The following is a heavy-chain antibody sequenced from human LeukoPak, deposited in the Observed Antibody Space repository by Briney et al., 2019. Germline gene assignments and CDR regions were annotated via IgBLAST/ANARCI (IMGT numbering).Heavy chain of an antibody. V-gene: IGHV3-23*01. Sequence: GGSLRLSCAASGLTFSNYDMSWVRQAPGRGLEWVSGISASGVSTYTADSVKGRFTISRDNSNNTLYLQMNSLRAEDTAMYYCVRKSGVMSVVVTSNYFDYWGQGTLVTVSS. D-gene: IGHD2-21*02. CDR1: GLTFSNYD. J-gene: IGHJ4*02. CDR3: VRKSGVMSVVVTSNYFDY. CDR2: ISASGVST.